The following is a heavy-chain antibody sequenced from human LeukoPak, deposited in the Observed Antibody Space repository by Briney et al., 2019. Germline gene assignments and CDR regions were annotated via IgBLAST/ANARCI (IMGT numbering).Heavy chain of an antibody. Sequence: KPSETLSLTCTVSGGSISSYYWSWIRQPPGKGLEWIGYIYYSGSTNYNPSLKSRVTISVDTSKNQFSLKLSSVTAADTAVYYCARTVAVAGTISWFDPWGQGTLVTVSS. CDR3: ARTVAVAGTISWFDP. J-gene: IGHJ5*02. CDR1: GGSISSYY. V-gene: IGHV4-59*08. CDR2: IYYSGST. D-gene: IGHD6-19*01.